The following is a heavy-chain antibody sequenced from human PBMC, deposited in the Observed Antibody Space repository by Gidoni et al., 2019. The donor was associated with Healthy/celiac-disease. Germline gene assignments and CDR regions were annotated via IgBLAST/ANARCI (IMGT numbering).Heavy chain of an antibody. J-gene: IGHJ3*02. CDR3: AREAVVVAAPGAFDI. V-gene: IGHV3-66*01. D-gene: IGHD2-15*01. CDR2: IYSGGST. CDR1: GFTVSSNY. Sequence: EVQLVESGGGLVQPGGSLSLSCAASGFTVSSNYMSWVRQAPGKGLGWVSVIYSGGSTYYADSVKGRFTISRDNSKNTLYLQMNSLRAEDTAVYYCAREAVVVAAPGAFDIWGQGTMVTVSS.